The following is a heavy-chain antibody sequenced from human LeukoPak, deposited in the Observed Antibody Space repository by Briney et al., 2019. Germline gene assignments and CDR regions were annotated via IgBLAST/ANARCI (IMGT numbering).Heavy chain of an antibody. V-gene: IGHV3-23*01. J-gene: IGHJ4*02. CDR1: GFSFSSYA. D-gene: IGHD4-23*01. Sequence: PGGSLRLSCAASGFSFSSYAMSWVRQAPGKGLEWVSAISGSGYSTYYADSVKGRFTISRDNSKNTLYLQMNSLRAEDTAVYYCARDYGGSSPFDYWGQGTLVTVSS. CDR2: ISGSGYST. CDR3: ARDYGGSSPFDY.